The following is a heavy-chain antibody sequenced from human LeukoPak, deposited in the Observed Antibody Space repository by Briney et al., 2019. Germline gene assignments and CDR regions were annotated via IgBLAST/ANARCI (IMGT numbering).Heavy chain of an antibody. CDR2: IYYSGST. CDR1: GGSISSSSYY. Sequence: SETLSLTCTVSGGSISSSSYYWGWIRQPPGKGLEWIGSIYYSGSTYYNPSLKSRVTISVDTSKNQFSLKLSSVTAADTAVYYCARDLSIPPGMIDPWGQGTLVTVSS. V-gene: IGHV4-39*07. CDR3: ARDLSIPPGMIDP. J-gene: IGHJ5*02. D-gene: IGHD2-21*01.